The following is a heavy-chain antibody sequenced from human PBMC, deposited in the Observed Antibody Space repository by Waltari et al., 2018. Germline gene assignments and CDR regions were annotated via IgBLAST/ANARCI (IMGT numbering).Heavy chain of an antibody. Sequence: QVQLQESGPGLVKPSETLSLPCAVSGYSISRGYYWGWIRQPPGKGLEWIGSIYHSGSTYYNPSLKSRVTISVDTSKNQFSLKLSSVTAADTAVYYCRTGDDYWGQGTLVTVSS. CDR3: RTGDDY. V-gene: IGHV4-38-2*01. CDR2: IYHSGST. D-gene: IGHD7-27*01. CDR1: GYSISRGYY. J-gene: IGHJ4*02.